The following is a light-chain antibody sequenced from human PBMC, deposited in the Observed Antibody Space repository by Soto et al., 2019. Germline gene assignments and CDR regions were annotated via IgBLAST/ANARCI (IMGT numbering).Light chain of an antibody. CDR3: QQRNNWPWT. J-gene: IGKJ1*01. V-gene: IGKV3-11*01. Sequence: VLTQSPDTLSLSPGERATLSCRASQSVSTYLAWYQQKPGQAPRLLIYDASDRATGIPARFSGSGSGTDFTLTISSLEPEDFVVYYCQQRNNWPWTFGQGTKVEIK. CDR1: QSVSTY. CDR2: DAS.